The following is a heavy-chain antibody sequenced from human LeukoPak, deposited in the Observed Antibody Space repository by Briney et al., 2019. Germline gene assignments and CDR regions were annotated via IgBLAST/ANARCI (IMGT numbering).Heavy chain of an antibody. CDR3: AKVYTYGDYLMD. CDR1: GFIFSSYG. V-gene: IGHV3-30*02. J-gene: IGHJ4*02. D-gene: IGHD4-17*01. CDR2: IRYDGTTK. Sequence: PGGSLRLSCAASGFIFSSYGMFWVRQAPGKGLEWVAFIRYDGTTKYYADSVKGRFTISRDNSKNTLYLQMNSLRVEDTAVYYGAKVYTYGDYLMDWGQGTLVTVSS.